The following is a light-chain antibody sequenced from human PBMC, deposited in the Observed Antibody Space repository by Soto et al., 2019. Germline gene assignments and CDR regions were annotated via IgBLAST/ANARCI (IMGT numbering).Light chain of an antibody. CDR2: VAS. CDR1: QSLISN. Sequence: EIVMTQSPDTLSVSPGERAPLSCRASQSLISNLAWYQQKPGQAPRLLIYVASTRATGLPATFSGSWSGTEFTLTIFSLQSEDFSVYACPPYNTWPPYMYTFGQGTKLVIK. CDR3: PPYNTWPPYMYT. V-gene: IGKV3-15*01. J-gene: IGKJ2*01.